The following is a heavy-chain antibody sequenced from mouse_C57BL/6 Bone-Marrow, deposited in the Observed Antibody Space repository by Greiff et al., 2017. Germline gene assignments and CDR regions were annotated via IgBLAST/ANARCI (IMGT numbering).Heavy chain of an antibody. J-gene: IGHJ3*01. CDR3: ARRGSYSSSYVRFAY. CDR1: GYTFTSYW. V-gene: IGHV1-59*01. Sequence: QVQLQQPGAELVRPGTSVKLSCKASGYTFTSYWMHWVKQRPGQGLEWIGVIDPSDSYTNYNQKFKGKATLTVDTSSSTAYMQLSSLTSEDSAVYYGARRGSYSSSYVRFAYWGQGTMLTVSA. D-gene: IGHD3-2*02. CDR2: IDPSDSYT.